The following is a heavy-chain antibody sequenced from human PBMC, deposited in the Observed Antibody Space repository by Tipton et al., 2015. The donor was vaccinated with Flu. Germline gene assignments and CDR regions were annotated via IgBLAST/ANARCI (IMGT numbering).Heavy chain of an antibody. CDR3: ARLSHYDADLKNFYFDY. Sequence: TLSLTCTVSSGSISSTTYFCAWIRQPPGKGLELIGSIYPSGSTYYNPSLKSRVTISVDTSKNQFSLKLRSVTAADTAVYYCARLSHYDADLKNFYFDYWGQGTLVTVSS. J-gene: IGHJ4*02. D-gene: IGHD3-3*01. V-gene: IGHV4-39*01. CDR1: SGSISSTTYF. CDR2: IYPSGST.